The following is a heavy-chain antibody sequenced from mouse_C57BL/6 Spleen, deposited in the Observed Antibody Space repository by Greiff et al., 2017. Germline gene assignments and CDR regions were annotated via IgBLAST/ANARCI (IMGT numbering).Heavy chain of an antibody. J-gene: IGHJ2*01. CDR3: ARSGPLGRSFDY. Sequence: VQLQQPGAELVKPGASVKMSCKASGYTFTSYWITWVKQRPGQGLEWIGDIYPTSGRTNYNEKFKSKAILTVDTSSNTAYMQLSSLTSEDSAVFYCARSGPLGRSFDYWGQGTTLTGSS. D-gene: IGHD4-1*01. CDR2: IYPTSGRT. CDR1: GYTFTSYW. V-gene: IGHV1-55*01.